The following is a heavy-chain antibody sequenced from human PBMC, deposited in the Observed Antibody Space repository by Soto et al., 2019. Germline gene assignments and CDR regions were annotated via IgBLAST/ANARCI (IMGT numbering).Heavy chain of an antibody. V-gene: IGHV3-64*01. CDR2: ISSNGGST. CDR3: ARAQGPVAGIYYYYYMDV. D-gene: IGHD6-19*01. Sequence: GGSLRLSCAASGFTFSSYAMHWVRQAPGKGLEYVSAISSNGGSTYYANSVKGRFTISRDNSKNTLYLQMGSLRAEDMAVYYCARAQGPVAGIYYYYYMDVWGKGTTVTVSS. J-gene: IGHJ6*03. CDR1: GFTFSSYA.